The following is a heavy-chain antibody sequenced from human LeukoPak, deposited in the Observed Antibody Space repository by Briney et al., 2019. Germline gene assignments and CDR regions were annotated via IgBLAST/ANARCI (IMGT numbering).Heavy chain of an antibody. V-gene: IGHV4-39*07. CDR2: IYYSGST. Sequence: PSETLSLTCTVSGGSISSSSYYWGWIRQPPGKGLEWIGSIYYSGSTYYNPSLKSRVTISVDTSKNQFSLKLSSVTAADTAVYYCARETLRYFDWSRIDYWGQGTLVTVSS. CDR1: GGSISSSSYY. CDR3: ARETLRYFDWSRIDY. D-gene: IGHD3-9*01. J-gene: IGHJ4*02.